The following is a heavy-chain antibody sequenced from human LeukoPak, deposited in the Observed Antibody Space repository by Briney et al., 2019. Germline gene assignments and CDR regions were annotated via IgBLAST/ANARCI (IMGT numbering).Heavy chain of an antibody. D-gene: IGHD1-26*01. V-gene: IGHV3-21*01. CDR3: ARRNSVKGGGSHGGVDY. Sequence: GGSLRLSCAASGFTFSSYSMNWVRQAPGKGLEWVSSISSSSSYIYYADSVKGRFTISRDNAKNSLYLQMNSLRAEDTAVYYCARRNSVKGGGSHGGVDYWGQGTLVTVSS. CDR1: GFTFSSYS. J-gene: IGHJ4*02. CDR2: ISSSSSYI.